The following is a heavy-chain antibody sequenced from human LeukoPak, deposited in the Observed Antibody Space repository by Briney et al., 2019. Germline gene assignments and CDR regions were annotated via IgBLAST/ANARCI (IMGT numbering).Heavy chain of an antibody. V-gene: IGHV3-7*01. CDR3: ARDGGGYDS. CDR2: IKEDGSRQ. CDR1: EFTFSTYW. J-gene: IGHJ5*01. Sequence: GGSLRLSCAASEFTFSTYWMSWVRQTPGKGLEWVANIKEDGSRQYYVDSVKGRFTISRDNAKNSLYLQMNSLRVEDTAVYYCARDGGGYDSWGQGTLVTVSS. D-gene: IGHD5-24*01.